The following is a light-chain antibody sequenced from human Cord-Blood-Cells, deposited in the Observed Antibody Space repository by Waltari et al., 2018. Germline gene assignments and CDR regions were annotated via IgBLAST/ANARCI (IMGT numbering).Light chain of an antibody. Sequence: EIVMTQSPATLSVSPGERDPLSCRASQSVSSNLAWYHQKPGQAPRLLIYGASTRATGIPARFSGSGSGTEFTLTISSLQSEDFAVYYCQQYNNWPHTFGQGTKLEIK. CDR2: GAS. V-gene: IGKV3-15*01. J-gene: IGKJ2*01. CDR3: QQYNNWPHT. CDR1: QSVSSN.